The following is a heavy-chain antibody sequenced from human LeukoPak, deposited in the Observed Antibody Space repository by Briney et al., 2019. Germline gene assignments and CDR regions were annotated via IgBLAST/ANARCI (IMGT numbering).Heavy chain of an antibody. CDR1: GGSFSGYY. CDR3: VRDPNYAYFDS. J-gene: IGHJ4*02. Sequence: SETLSLTCAVYGGSFSGYYWSWIRQPPGKGLEWIGEINHSGSTNYNPSLKSRVTISVDTSKNQFSLKLSSVTAADTAVYYCVRDPNYAYFDSWGQGTLVTVSS. V-gene: IGHV4-34*01. CDR2: INHSGST. D-gene: IGHD2-2*01.